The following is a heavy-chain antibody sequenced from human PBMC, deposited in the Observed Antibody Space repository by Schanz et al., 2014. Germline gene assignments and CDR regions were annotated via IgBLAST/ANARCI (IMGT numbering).Heavy chain of an antibody. V-gene: IGHV3-21*01. CDR3: ARVVRLAYCGGDCYSGGYFDL. D-gene: IGHD2-21*01. CDR2: ISSSSSYI. CDR1: GFTFSSYG. J-gene: IGHJ2*01. Sequence: VQLVESGGGVVQPGRSLRLSCATSGFTFSSYGMHWVRQAPGKGLEWVSSISSSSSYIYYADSVKGRFTISRDNAKNSLYLQMNSLRAEDTAVYYCARVVRLAYCGGDCYSGGYFDLWGRGTLVTVSS.